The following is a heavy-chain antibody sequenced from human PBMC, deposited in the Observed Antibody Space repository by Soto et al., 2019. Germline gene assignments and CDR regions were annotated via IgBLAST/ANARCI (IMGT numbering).Heavy chain of an antibody. Sequence: PSETLSLTCTVSGASVSTGAYSWGWVRQRPGRGLEWIGYVYESGYTYYNMSLESRLTISLDSSNNQFSLGLTYVTAADTAVYYCVRDLRHTGMVYPWLARWGQGTLVTVSS. CDR2: VYESGYT. CDR1: GASVSTGAYS. J-gene: IGHJ5*02. V-gene: IGHV4-31*03. CDR3: VRDLRHTGMVYPWLAR. D-gene: IGHD5-18*01.